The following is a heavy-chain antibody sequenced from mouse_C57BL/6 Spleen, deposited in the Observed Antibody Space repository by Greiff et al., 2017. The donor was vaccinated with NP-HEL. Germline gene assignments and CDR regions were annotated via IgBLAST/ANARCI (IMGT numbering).Heavy chain of an antibody. V-gene: IGHV3-6*01. J-gene: IGHJ1*03. CDR3: AREGGVGGYFDV. Sequence: EVKLQQSGPGLVKPSQSLSLTCSVTGYSITSGYYWNWIRQFPGNKLEWMGYISYDGSNNYNPSLKNRISITRDTSKNQFFLKLNSVTTEDTATYYCAREGGVGGYFDVWGTGTTVTVSS. D-gene: IGHD1-1*01. CDR1: GYSITSGYY. CDR2: ISYDGSN.